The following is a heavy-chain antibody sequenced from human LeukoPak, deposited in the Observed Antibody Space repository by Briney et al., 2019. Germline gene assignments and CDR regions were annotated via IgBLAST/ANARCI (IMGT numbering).Heavy chain of an antibody. D-gene: IGHD7-27*01. CDR2: LSSSSSVI. CDR3: VRDGSSWGNFDY. J-gene: IGHJ4*02. CDR1: GFTFGTYA. V-gene: IGHV3-48*01. Sequence: GGSPRLSCAASGFTFGTYAMDWVRQAPGKGLEWVSYLSSSSSVIYHADSVKGRFTISRDNAKNSLCLQMNSLRTEDTAVYYCVRDGSSWGNFDYWGQGTLVSVSS.